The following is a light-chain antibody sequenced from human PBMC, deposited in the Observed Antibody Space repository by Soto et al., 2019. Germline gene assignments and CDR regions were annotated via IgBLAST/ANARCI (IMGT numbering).Light chain of an antibody. J-gene: IGLJ2*01. V-gene: IGLV2-18*02. CDR2: EVK. CDR3: TSYTNSHTVV. Sequence: QSALTQPPSVSGSPGQSVTISCTGTSSDIGSYNRVSWYQQPPGTTPKLMIYEVKVRPSGVPDRFSGSKSGNTASLTISGLQAEDEADYYCTSYTNSHTVVFGGGTKLTVL. CDR1: SSDIGSYNR.